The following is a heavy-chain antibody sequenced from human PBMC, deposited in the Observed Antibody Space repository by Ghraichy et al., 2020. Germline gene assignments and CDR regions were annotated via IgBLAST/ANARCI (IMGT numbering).Heavy chain of an antibody. J-gene: IGHJ5*02. CDR1: GFTFSSYW. CDR3: ARYDYGNFDP. Sequence: GGSLRLSCAASGFTFSSYWMTWIRQAPGKGLEWVANIKQDGGEKYYVDSVKGRFTISRDNAKNSLYLRMNSLRVEDTAVYYCARYDYGNFDPWGQGTLVTVSS. CDR2: IKQDGGEK. D-gene: IGHD4-17*01. V-gene: IGHV3-7*01.